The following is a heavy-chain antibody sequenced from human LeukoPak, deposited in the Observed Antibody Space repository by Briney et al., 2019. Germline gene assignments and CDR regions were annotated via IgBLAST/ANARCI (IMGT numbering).Heavy chain of an antibody. V-gene: IGHV3-23*01. CDR3: AKNRRTTTYYYDSSGSPPDY. CDR1: GFTFSSYA. CDR2: ISGSGGST. Sequence: PGGSLRLSCAASGFTFSSYAMSWVRQAPGKGLEWVSAISGSGGSTYYADSVKGRFTISRDNSKNTLCLQMNSLRAEDTAVYYCAKNRRTTTYYYDSSGSPPDYWGQGTLVTVSP. J-gene: IGHJ4*02. D-gene: IGHD3-22*01.